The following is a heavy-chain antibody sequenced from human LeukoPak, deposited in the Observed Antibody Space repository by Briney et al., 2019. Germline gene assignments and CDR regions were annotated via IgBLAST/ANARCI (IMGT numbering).Heavy chain of an antibody. Sequence: SVKVSCNATGGTFSSYAISWVRQAPGQGLEWMGGIIPIFGTANYAQKFQGRVTITTDESTSTAYMELSSLRSEDTAVYYCARHGDSSGYYYFDYWGQGTLVTVSS. V-gene: IGHV1-69*05. D-gene: IGHD3-22*01. CDR2: IIPIFGTA. CDR3: ARHGDSSGYYYFDY. J-gene: IGHJ4*02. CDR1: GGTFSSYA.